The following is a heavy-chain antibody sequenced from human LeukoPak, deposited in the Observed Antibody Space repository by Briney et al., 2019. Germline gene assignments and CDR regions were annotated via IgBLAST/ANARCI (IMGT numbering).Heavy chain of an antibody. V-gene: IGHV1-24*01. CDR2: FDPEDGET. J-gene: IGHJ4*02. CDR1: GYTLTELS. D-gene: IGHD3-10*01. Sequence: ASVKISCKVSGYTLTELSMHWVRQAPGKGLEWMGGFDPEDGETIYAQKFQGRVTMTRDTTISTAYMELSRLRSDDTAVYYCAVASYGSGSYYDPVDYWGQGTLVTVSS. CDR3: AVASYGSGSYYDPVDY.